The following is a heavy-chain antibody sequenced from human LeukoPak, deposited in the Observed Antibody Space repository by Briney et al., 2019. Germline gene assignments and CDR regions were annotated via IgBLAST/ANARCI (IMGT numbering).Heavy chain of an antibody. CDR2: IYYSGSS. V-gene: IGHV4-59*01. D-gene: IGHD6-13*01. CDR1: GGSISSYY. Sequence: SETLSLTCTVSGGSISSYYWSWIGQPPGKGLEWIGYIYYSGSSNYNPSLKSRVTISVDTSKNQFSLKLSSVTAADTAVYYCAREGYSRLFDPWGQGTLVTVSS. CDR3: AREGYSRLFDP. J-gene: IGHJ5*02.